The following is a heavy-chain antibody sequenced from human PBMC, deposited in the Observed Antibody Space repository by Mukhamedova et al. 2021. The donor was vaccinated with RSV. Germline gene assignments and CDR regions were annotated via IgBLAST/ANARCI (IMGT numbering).Heavy chain of an antibody. CDR2: IWYDGSNK. D-gene: IGHD3-10*01. CDR1: TFSSYG. Sequence: TFSSYGMHWVRQAPGXGLEWVAVIWYDGSNKYYADSVKGRFTISRDNSKNTLYLQMNSLRAEDTAVYYCAREVRLWFGEAKYYF. J-gene: IGHJ4*01. CDR3: AREVRLWFGEAKYYF. V-gene: IGHV3-33*01.